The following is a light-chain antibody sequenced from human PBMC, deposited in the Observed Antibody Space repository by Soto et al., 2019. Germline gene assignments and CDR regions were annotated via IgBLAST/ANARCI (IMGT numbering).Light chain of an antibody. V-gene: IGLV2-14*03. CDR2: DVS. Sequence: QSALTQPASVSGSPGQSITISCTGTNSDIGAYNFVSWYHQHPGKAPKLMIFDVSNRPSGVSLRFSGSKSGNTASLTISGLQAEDEAAYYCSSFTTRPTLVFGPGTKLTVL. J-gene: IGLJ1*01. CDR1: NSDIGAYNF. CDR3: SSFTTRPTLV.